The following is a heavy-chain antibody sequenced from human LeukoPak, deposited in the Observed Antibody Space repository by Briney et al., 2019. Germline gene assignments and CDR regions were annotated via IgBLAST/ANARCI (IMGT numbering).Heavy chain of an antibody. Sequence: SVNLSCKVSGYTFTSYDINWVRQATGQGLEWMGWMNPNSGNTGYAQKFQGRVTMTRNTSISTAYMELSSLRSEDTAVYYCARGYDVWSGSYYYYMDVWGKGPTVTVSS. D-gene: IGHD3-3*01. CDR2: MNPNSGNT. CDR1: GYTFTSYD. V-gene: IGHV1-8*01. J-gene: IGHJ6*03. CDR3: ARGYDVWSGSYYYYMDV.